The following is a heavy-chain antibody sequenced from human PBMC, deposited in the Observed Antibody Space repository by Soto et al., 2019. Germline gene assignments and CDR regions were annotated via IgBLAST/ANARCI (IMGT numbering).Heavy chain of an antibody. CDR2: ISGSGGST. D-gene: IGHD2-2*01. CDR1: GFTFSSYA. Sequence: EVQLLESGGGLVQPGGSLRLSCAASGFTFSSYAMSWVRQAPGKGLEWVSGISGSGGSTYYEDSVKGRFTISRDNSKNTLYLQMNSLRAEDTAVYYCGKDCSSTSCYSDYWGQGTLVTVSS. J-gene: IGHJ4*02. V-gene: IGHV3-23*01. CDR3: GKDCSSTSCYSDY.